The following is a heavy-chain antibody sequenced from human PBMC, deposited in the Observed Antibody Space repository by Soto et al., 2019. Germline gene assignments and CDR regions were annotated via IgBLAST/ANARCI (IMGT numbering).Heavy chain of an antibody. V-gene: IGHV4-61*01. CDR3: ARGPVVTPFVDY. J-gene: IGHJ4*02. CDR2: IYYSGST. D-gene: IGHD2-21*02. CDR1: GGSVTSGNYY. Sequence: QVQLQESGPGLVKPSETLSLTCTVSGGSVTSGNYYWSWIRQPPGKGLEWIGHIYYSGSTNYNPSTERRATISVDASKNQFSLKLSSVTAADTAVYYCARGPVVTPFVDYWGQGTLVTVSS.